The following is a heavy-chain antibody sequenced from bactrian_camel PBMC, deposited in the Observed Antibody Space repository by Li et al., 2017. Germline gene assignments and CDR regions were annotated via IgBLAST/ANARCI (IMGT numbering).Heavy chain of an antibody. CDR3: WSRAG. CDR2: IIPDGDRQ. CDR1: GFTFSDVT. Sequence: HVQLVESGGGLVQPGESLRLSCVASGFTFSDVTMSWVRQAAGKGLEWVSTIIPDGDRQYYADSVKGRFTISRDNAKNTVYLQMNSLNSEDTALYYCWSRAGWGQGTQVTVS. J-gene: IGHJ4*01. V-gene: IGHV3S20*01.